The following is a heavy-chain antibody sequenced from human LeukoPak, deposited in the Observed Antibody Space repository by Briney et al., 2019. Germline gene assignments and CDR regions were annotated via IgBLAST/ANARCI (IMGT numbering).Heavy chain of an antibody. CDR3: AKKGATTGDFDY. J-gene: IGHJ4*02. D-gene: IGHD1-26*01. CDR2: VSSDGGTK. CDR1: KFTFSNYG. V-gene: IGHV3-30*18. Sequence: PGGSLRLSCTASKFTFSNYGMQWVRQAPGKGLEWVAVVSSDGGTKYYADSVKGRFTISRDNSKNTMYLQMNSLRAEDTAVYYCAKKGATTGDFDYWGQGTLVTVSS.